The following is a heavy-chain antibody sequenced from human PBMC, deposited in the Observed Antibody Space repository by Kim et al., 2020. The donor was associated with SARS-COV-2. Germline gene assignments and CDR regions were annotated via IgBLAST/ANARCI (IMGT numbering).Heavy chain of an antibody. V-gene: IGHV3-21*01. J-gene: IGHJ4*02. CDR3: ARVARSG. CDR2: SSSYI. Sequence: SSSYIDDADTEKGRYTLSRDNAKNSLYLQMNSLRAEDTAVYYCARVARSGWGQGTLVTVSS.